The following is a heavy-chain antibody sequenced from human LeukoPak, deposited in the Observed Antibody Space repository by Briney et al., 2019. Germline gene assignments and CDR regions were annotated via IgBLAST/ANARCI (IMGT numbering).Heavy chain of an antibody. Sequence: SVKVSCKASGGTFSSYAISWVRQAPGQGLEWMGGIIPIFGTANYAQKFQGRVTITTDESTSTAYMELSSLRSEDTAVYYCASGIAAAGAQLGFDNWGQGTLVTVSS. J-gene: IGHJ4*02. CDR2: IIPIFGTA. D-gene: IGHD6-13*01. CDR3: ASGIAAAGAQLGFDN. CDR1: GGTFSSYA. V-gene: IGHV1-69*05.